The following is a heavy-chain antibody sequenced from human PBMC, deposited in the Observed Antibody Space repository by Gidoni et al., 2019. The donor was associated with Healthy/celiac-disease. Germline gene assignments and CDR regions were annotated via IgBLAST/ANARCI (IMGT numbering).Heavy chain of an antibody. J-gene: IGHJ2*01. Sequence: QVQLQESGPGLVKPSETLSLTCTVPGGSISSYYWSWIRQPPGKGLEWIGYIYYSGSTNYNPSLKSRVTISVDTSKNQFSLKLSSVTAADTAVYYCARGLLMATIVGSWYFDLWGRGTLVTVSS. V-gene: IGHV4-59*01. CDR2: IYYSGST. CDR1: GGSISSYY. CDR3: ARGLLMATIVGSWYFDL. D-gene: IGHD5-12*01.